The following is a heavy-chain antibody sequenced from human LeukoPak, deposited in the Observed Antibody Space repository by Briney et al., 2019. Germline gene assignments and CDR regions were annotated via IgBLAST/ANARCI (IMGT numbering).Heavy chain of an antibody. V-gene: IGHV4-34*01. J-gene: IGHJ3*02. D-gene: IGHD3-22*01. CDR3: ARHPPLTSYDSSGPDN. CDR1: GGSFSSYY. Sequence: SETLSLTCAVYGGSFSSYYWSWIRQPPGKGLEWIGEINHSGSTNYNPSLKSRVTISLDTSKNQFSLKLTSVTAADTVVYYCARHPPLTSYDSSGPDNWGQGTMVTVSS. CDR2: INHSGST.